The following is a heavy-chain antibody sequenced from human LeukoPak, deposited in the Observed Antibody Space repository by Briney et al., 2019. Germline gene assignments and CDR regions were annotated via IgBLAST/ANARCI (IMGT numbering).Heavy chain of an antibody. CDR2: IKEDGSEK. CDR3: ARSRGGSY. D-gene: IGHD1-26*01. V-gene: IGHV3-7*01. CDR1: GFIFSDYW. J-gene: IGHJ4*02. Sequence: PGGSLRLSCAASGFIFSDYWMTWVRQAPGKGLEWVANIKEDGSEKNYVDSVKGRFTISRDNAKNSLYLQMNSLRAEDTAVYCCARSRGGSYWGQGTLVTVSS.